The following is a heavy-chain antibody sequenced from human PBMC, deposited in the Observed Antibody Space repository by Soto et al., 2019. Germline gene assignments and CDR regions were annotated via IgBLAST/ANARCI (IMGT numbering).Heavy chain of an antibody. CDR3: ARIEIFGVVNDYYGMDV. V-gene: IGHV2-26*01. CDR2: IFSNDEK. CDR1: GFSLSNARMG. D-gene: IGHD3-3*01. Sequence: QVTLKESGPVLVKPTEPLTLTCTVSGFSLSNARMGVSWIRQPPGKALEWLAHIFSNDEKSYSTSLKSRLTISKDTSKSQVVLTMTNMDPVDTATYYCARIEIFGVVNDYYGMDVWGQGTTVTVSS. J-gene: IGHJ6*02.